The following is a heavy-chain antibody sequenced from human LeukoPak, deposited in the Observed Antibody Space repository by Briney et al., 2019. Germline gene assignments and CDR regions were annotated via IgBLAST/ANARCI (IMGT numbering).Heavy chain of an antibody. J-gene: IGHJ2*01. CDR1: GVTFSTFD. D-gene: IGHD4-17*01. CDR3: ARETRDTVIPPWYFDV. CDR2: IGTSYDT. Sequence: PGGSLRLSCAASGVTFSTFDMHWVRQVTGKGLEWVSAIGTSYDTYYSDSVKGRFTISRENAKNSLYLQMNSLTAGDTAIYYCARETRDTVIPPWYFDVWGRGTLVTVS. V-gene: IGHV3-13*01.